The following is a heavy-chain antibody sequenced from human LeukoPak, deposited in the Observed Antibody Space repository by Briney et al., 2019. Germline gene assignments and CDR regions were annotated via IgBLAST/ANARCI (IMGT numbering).Heavy chain of an antibody. D-gene: IGHD3-10*01. J-gene: IGHJ5*02. Sequence: GGSLRLSCAVSGFNFNTYSMNWVRQAPGKGPEWVSSISSTSNYIYYAESVKGRFAVSRDNAKNSLYLQMYSLRAEDTAVYYCARDPRVRGVIIKGGFDPWGQGTLVTVSS. CDR1: GFNFNTYS. CDR3: ARDPRVRGVIIKGGFDP. CDR2: ISSTSNYI. V-gene: IGHV3-21*01.